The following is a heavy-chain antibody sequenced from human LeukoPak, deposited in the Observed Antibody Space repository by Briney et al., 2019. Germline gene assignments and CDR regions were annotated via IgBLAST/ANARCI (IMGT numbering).Heavy chain of an antibody. D-gene: IGHD3-9*01. J-gene: IGHJ4*02. CDR2: IYSGGST. V-gene: IGHV3-53*05. CDR1: GFTVSSNY. CDR3: AKGVYYNILTGFRIAKTPSFDY. Sequence: GGSLRLSCAASGFTVSSNYMSWVRQAPGKGLEWVSVIYSGGSTYYADSVKGRFTISRDNSKNTLYLQMNSLRAEDTAVYYCAKGVYYNILTGFRIAKTPSFDYWGQGNLVTVSS.